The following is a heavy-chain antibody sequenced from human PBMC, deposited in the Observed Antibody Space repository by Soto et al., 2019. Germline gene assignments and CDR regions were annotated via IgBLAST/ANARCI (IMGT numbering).Heavy chain of an antibody. J-gene: IGHJ6*03. D-gene: IGHD3-3*01. CDR3: ARVVETFGVYYYYYMDV. CDR1: SGSISSSNW. CDR2: IYNSGST. V-gene: IGHV4-4*02. Sequence: QVQLQESGPGLVKPSGTLSLTCAVSSGSISSSNWWSWVRQPPGKGLEWIGEIYNSGSTNYNPSLKSRITISVDKSNTHFSLKLSSVTAADTAVYYCARVVETFGVYYYYYMDVWGKGTTVTVSS.